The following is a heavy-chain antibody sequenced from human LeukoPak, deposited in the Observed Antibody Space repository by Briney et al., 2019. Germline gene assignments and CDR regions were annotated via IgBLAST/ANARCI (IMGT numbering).Heavy chain of an antibody. D-gene: IGHD3-16*02. CDR2: ISAYNGNT. CDR3: ARDPHDYVWGSYRSRGYFDY. CDR1: GYTFTSYG. V-gene: IGHV1-18*01. J-gene: IGHJ4*02. Sequence: ASVKVSCKASGYTFTSYGISWVRQAPGQGLEWMGWISAYNGNTNYAQKLQGRVTMTTDTSTSTAYMELRSLRSDDTAVYYCARDPHDYVWGSYRSRGYFDYWGQGTLVTVSS.